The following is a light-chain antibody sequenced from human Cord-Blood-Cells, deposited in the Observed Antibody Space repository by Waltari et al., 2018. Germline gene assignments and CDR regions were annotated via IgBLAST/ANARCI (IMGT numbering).Light chain of an antibody. CDR2: LGS. V-gene: IGKV2-28*01. Sequence: IVMTQSPLSLPVTPGEPASISCMSSQSLLHSNGYNYLDWYLQKPGQSPHLLIYLGSNRASGVPDRFSGSGSGTDFTLKISRVEAEDVGVYYCMQALQTPLTFGGGTKVEIK. CDR3: MQALQTPLT. J-gene: IGKJ4*01. CDR1: QSLLHSNGYNY.